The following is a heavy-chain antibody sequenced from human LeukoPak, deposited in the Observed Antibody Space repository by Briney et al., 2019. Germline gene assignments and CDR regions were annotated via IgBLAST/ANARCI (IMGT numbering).Heavy chain of an antibody. V-gene: IGHV4-34*01. CDR2: INHSGST. CDR3: ARGRLTTGGWFDP. CDR1: GGPFSGYY. D-gene: IGHD3-9*01. J-gene: IGHJ5*02. Sequence: TSESLSLNCAVEGGPFSGYYWSWIRQPPGKGLEWIGEINHSGSTNYNPSLKSRVTISVATSKNQFSLKLTSVTAADTAVYYCARGRLTTGGWFDPWGQGTLVTVSS.